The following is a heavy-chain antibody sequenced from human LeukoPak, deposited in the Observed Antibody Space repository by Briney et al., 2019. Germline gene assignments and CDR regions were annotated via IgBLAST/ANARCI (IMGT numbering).Heavy chain of an antibody. CDR1: GYTLTELS. CDR3: ATLGQQLVRGWFDP. D-gene: IGHD6-13*01. V-gene: IGHV1-24*01. Sequence: ASVKVSCKVSGYTLTELSMHWVRQAPGKGLEWVGGFDPEDGETIYAQKFQGRVTMTEDTSTDTAYMELSSLRSEDTAVYYCATLGQQLVRGWFDPWGQGTLVTVSS. CDR2: FDPEDGET. J-gene: IGHJ5*02.